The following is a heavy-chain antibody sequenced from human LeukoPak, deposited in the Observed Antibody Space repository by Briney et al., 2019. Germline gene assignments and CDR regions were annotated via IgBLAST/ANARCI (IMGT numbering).Heavy chain of an antibody. D-gene: IGHD1-7*01. CDR1: GGSISRSSYY. CDR2: IDYSGST. CDR3: ARETKGWFDP. V-gene: IGHV4-39*07. J-gene: IGHJ5*02. Sequence: SETLSLTCTVSGGSISRSSYYWGWIRQPPGKGLEWIGTIDYSGSTYYNSSLKSRVTISVDRSKNQFSLKLSSVTAADTAVYYCARETKGWFDPWGQGTLSPSPQ.